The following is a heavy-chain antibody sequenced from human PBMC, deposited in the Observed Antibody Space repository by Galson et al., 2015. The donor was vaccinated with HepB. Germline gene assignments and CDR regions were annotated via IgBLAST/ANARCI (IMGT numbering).Heavy chain of an antibody. V-gene: IGHV3-21*01. CDR3: ARGAGSCSTTSCYDNYFDL. CDR1: GFTFSKYR. J-gene: IGHJ4*02. CDR2: ISSSGVYI. Sequence: SLRLSCAASGFTFSKYRMNWVRQAPGKGLEWVSSISSSGVYIHYADSVQGRFTISRDNAKNSLYLQMNSLRAEDTAVYFCARGAGSCSTTSCYDNYFDLWGQGTLVTVSS. D-gene: IGHD2-2*01.